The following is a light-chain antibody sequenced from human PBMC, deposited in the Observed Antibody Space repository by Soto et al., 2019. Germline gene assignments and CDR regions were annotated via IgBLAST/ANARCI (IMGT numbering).Light chain of an antibody. CDR3: QRYNNWPLT. V-gene: IGKV3-15*01. CDR1: QGIGGT. J-gene: IGKJ4*01. CDR2: DTS. Sequence: ISQSPSSLSASVLCRSTRSFRASQGIGGTLAGYQHKPGQTPRLLIYDTSTRATGVPARFSGSRSGTEFTLTINSLQSEDFAVYYCQRYNNWPLTFGGGTKVDI.